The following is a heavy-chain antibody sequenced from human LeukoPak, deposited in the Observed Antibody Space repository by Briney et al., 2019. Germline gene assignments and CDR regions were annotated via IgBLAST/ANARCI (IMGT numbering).Heavy chain of an antibody. D-gene: IGHD6-13*01. CDR1: GFTFSSYE. CDR2: ISSSGDTI. CDR3: ARVVVGWQLVKEDY. V-gene: IGHV3-48*03. Sequence: PGGSLRLSCAASGFTFSSYEMSWVRQAPGKGLEWVTYISSSGDTIYYADSVKGRFTISRDNAKNSLYLQMNSLRAEDTAVYYCARVVVGWQLVKEDYWGQGTLVTFSS. J-gene: IGHJ4*02.